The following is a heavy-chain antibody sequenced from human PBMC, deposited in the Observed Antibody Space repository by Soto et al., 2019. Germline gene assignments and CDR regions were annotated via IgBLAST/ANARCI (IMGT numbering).Heavy chain of an antibody. V-gene: IGHV4-59*08. Sequence: SETLSLTCTVSGGSISSYYWSWIRQPPGKGLEWIGYIFYSGSTDYNPSLKSRFTISVDTSKNQFSLKLSSVTAADTAVYYCARVGSSWYLGMDVWGQGTTVTVSS. CDR2: IFYSGST. CDR3: ARVGSSWYLGMDV. D-gene: IGHD6-13*01. J-gene: IGHJ6*02. CDR1: GGSISSYY.